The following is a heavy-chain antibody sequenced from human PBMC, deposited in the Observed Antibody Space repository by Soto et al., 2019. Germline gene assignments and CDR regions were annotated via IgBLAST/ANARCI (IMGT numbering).Heavy chain of an antibody. J-gene: IGHJ5*02. Sequence: HSHTLSLTCAISGDSVSSNSAAWNWIRQSPSRGLEWLGRTYYRSKWYNDYAISVKSRITINPDTSKNQFSLQLNSVIPEDTAVYYCARAHLVSDRYTRENSGPWGQRTHVTVSS. D-gene: IGHD3-22*01. V-gene: IGHV6-1*01. CDR3: ARAHLVSDRYTRENSGP. CDR2: TYYRSKWYN. CDR1: GDSVSSNSAA.